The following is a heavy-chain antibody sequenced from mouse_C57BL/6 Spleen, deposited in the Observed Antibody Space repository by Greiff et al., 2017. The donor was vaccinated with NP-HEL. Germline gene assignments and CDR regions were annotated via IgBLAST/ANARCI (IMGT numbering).Heavy chain of an antibody. D-gene: IGHD2-4*01. J-gene: IGHJ3*01. Sequence: QVQLQQPGAELVMPGASVKLSCKASDYTFTSYWMHWVKQRPGQGLEWIGELDPSDSYTNYNQKFKGKSTLTVDKSSSTAYMQLSSLTSEDSAVYYCARIYDYDAPWFAYWGQGTLVTVSA. V-gene: IGHV1-69*01. CDR3: ARIYDYDAPWFAY. CDR1: DYTFTSYW. CDR2: LDPSDSYT.